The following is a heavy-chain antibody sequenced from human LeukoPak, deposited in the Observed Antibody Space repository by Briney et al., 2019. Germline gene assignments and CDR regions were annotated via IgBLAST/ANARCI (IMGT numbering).Heavy chain of an antibody. D-gene: IGHD2-15*01. CDR3: AKAGAVVVVAAKYFDY. CDR1: GFTFSSYA. J-gene: IGHJ4*02. V-gene: IGHV3-23*01. Sequence: GGSLRLSCAASGFTFSSYAMSWVRQAPGKGLEWVSAISGSGDSTYYADSVKGRFTISRDNSKNTLYLQMNSLRAEDTAVYYCAKAGAVVVVAAKYFDYWGQGTLVTVSS. CDR2: ISGSGDST.